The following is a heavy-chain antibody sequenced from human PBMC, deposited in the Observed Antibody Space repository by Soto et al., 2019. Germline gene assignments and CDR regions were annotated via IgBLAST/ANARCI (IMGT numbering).Heavy chain of an antibody. CDR1: GGSISSGDYY. J-gene: IGHJ6*02. CDR2: IYYSGST. D-gene: IGHD3-9*01. CDR3: ARERGDFDWLLSGMNYYYGMDV. Sequence: PSETLSLTCTVSGGSISSGDYYWSWICQPPGKGLEWIGYIYYSGSTYYNPSLKSRVTISVDTSKNQFSLKLSSVTAEDTAVYYCARERGDFDWLLSGMNYYYGMDVWGQGTTVTVCS. V-gene: IGHV4-30-4*01.